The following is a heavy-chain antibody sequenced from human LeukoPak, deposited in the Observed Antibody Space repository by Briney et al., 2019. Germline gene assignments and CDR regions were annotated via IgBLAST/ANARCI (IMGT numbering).Heavy chain of an antibody. CDR3: ARGGYCSSTSCYFVTKSLDY. V-gene: IGHV3-30-3*01. Sequence: QPGGSLRLSCAASGFTSSSYAMHWVRQAPGKGLEWVAVISYDGSNKYYADSVKGRFTISRDNSKNTLYLQMNSLRAEDTAVYYCARGGYCSSTSCYFVTKSLDYWGQGTLVTVSS. CDR1: GFTSSSYA. J-gene: IGHJ4*02. D-gene: IGHD2-2*01. CDR2: ISYDGSNK.